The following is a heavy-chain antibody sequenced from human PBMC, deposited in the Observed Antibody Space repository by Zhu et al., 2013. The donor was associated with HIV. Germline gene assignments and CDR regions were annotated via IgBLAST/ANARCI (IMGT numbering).Heavy chain of an antibody. D-gene: IGHD4-17*01. V-gene: IGHV1-2*02. CDR3: ARDPPTTVVTAVGGY. CDR1: GYTFSGYY. Sequence: VKKPGASVKVSCKASGYTFSGYYIHWVRQAPGQGLEWMGWINPNSGGTNYAQKFQGRVTMTRDTSISTAYMELSRLRSDDTAVYYCARDPPTTVVTAVGGYWGQGTLVTVSS. J-gene: IGHJ4*02. CDR2: INPNSGGT.